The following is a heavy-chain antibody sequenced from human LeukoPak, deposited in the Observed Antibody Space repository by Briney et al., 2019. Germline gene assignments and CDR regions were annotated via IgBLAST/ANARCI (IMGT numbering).Heavy chain of an antibody. CDR2: ISSSSSYI. CDR1: GFTFSSYS. J-gene: IGHJ4*02. CDR3: ARDLLPIPIWFGEPLFDY. V-gene: IGHV3-21*01. D-gene: IGHD3-10*01. Sequence: TPGGSLRLSCAASGFTFSSYSMNWVRQAPGKGLEWVSSISSSSSYIYYADSVKGRFTISRDNAKNSLYLQMNSLRAEDTAVYYCARDLLPIPIWFGEPLFDYWGQGTLVTVSS.